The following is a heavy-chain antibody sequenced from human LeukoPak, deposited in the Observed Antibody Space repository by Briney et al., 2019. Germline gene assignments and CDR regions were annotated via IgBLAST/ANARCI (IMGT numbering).Heavy chain of an antibody. Sequence: GGSLRLSCAPSGFTFSSYGMHGGRETPGKGREWGAVIWYDKSNKYYADSVKGRFTISRDNSKNTLYLQMNSLRVEDTAVYYCARASGYSSSCPSLWGQGTLVTVSS. CDR3: ARASGYSSSCPSL. D-gene: IGHD6-13*01. CDR1: GFTFSSYG. CDR2: IWYDKSNK. J-gene: IGHJ4*02. V-gene: IGHV3-33*01.